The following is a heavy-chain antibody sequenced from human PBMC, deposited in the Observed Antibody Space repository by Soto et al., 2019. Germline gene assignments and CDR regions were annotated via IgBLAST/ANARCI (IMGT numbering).Heavy chain of an antibody. V-gene: IGHV3-23*01. CDR2: ISGSGGST. Sequence: EVQLLESGGGLVQPGGSLRLSCAASGFTFSSYAMSWVRQAPGKGLEWVSAISGSGGSTYYADSVKGRFTISRDNSKNTLYLQMNSLRADDTAVYYRAKIQVRARRYWYFDLWGRGTLVTVSS. CDR1: GFTFSSYA. CDR3: AKIQVRARRYWYFDL. J-gene: IGHJ2*01.